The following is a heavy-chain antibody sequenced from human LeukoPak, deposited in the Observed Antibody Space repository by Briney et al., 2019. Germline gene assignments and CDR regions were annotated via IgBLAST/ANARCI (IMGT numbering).Heavy chain of an antibody. J-gene: IGHJ3*02. V-gene: IGHV4-61*08. D-gene: IGHD6-25*01. CDR2: IYYSGST. Sequence: SETLSLTCSVSGGSVGSAGYYWSWIRQPPGKGLEWIGYIYYSGSTNYNPSLKSRVTISVDTSKNQFSLKLSSVTAADTAVYYCARDEAEATGDAFDIWGQGTMVTVSS. CDR1: GGSVGSAGYY. CDR3: ARDEAEATGDAFDI.